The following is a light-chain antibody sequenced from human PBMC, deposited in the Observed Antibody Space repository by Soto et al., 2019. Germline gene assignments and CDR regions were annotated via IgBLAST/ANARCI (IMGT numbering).Light chain of an antibody. J-gene: IGLJ1*01. CDR2: EGS. CDR3: CSYAGSSTYV. CDR1: SSDVGRYNI. V-gene: IGLV2-23*01. Sequence: SGLTQPASVSGSPGQSITISCTGTSSDVGRYNIVSWYQQHPGKAPKLMIYEGSKRPSGVSDRFSGSKSGNTASLTISGLQAEDEADYYCCSYAGSSTYVFGTGTKVTVL.